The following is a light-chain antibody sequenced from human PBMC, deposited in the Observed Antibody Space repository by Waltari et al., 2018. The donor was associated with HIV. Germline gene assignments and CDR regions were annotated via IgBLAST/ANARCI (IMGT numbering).Light chain of an antibody. Sequence: IQMTQSPSTLSASVGDRVTITCRASQNMGTWLAWYQQKPGKAPKLLIYKASNLESGVPSRFSGSGFGTEFTLTISSLQPDDFATYYCQQYKTYPRTFGQGTKVEIK. CDR1: QNMGTW. V-gene: IGKV1-5*03. J-gene: IGKJ1*01. CDR3: QQYKTYPRT. CDR2: KAS.